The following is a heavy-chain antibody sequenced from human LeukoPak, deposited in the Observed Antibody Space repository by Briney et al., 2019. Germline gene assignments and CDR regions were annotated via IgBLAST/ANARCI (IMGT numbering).Heavy chain of an antibody. CDR3: ARTPMKTTVVTEEPKVFDY. J-gene: IGHJ4*02. D-gene: IGHD4-23*01. Sequence: GESLKISCKGSGDSFINYWIGWVRQMPGKGLEWMGIIYPGNSDTLYNPSFQGQVTISVDKSISTAYLQWSSLQASDTAMYYCARTPMKTTVVTEEPKVFDYWGQGTLVTVSS. V-gene: IGHV5-51*01. CDR2: IYPGNSDT. CDR1: GDSFINYW.